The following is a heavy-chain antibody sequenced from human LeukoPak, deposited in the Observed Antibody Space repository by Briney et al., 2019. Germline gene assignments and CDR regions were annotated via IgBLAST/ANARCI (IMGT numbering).Heavy chain of an antibody. CDR1: GYTLTELS. CDR2: FDPEDGET. D-gene: IGHD3-22*01. J-gene: IGHJ4*02. CDR3: VTGLYYYDTRSY. V-gene: IGHV1-24*01. Sequence: GASVKVSCKVSGYTLTELSMHWVRQAPGKGLEWMGGFDPEDGETIYAQKFQGRVTMTEDTSTDTAYMELSSLRSEDTAVYYCVTGLYYYDTRSYWGQGTLVTVSS.